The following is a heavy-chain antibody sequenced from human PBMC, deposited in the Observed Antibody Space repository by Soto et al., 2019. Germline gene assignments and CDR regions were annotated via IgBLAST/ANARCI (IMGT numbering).Heavy chain of an antibody. Sequence: EVQLVESGGGLVKPGGSLRLSCAASGFTFSSYSMNWVRQAPGKGLEWVSSISSSSSYIYYADSVKGRFTISRDNAKNSLYLQMNSLRAEDTAVYYCARSPSMTTVSLDYWGQGTLVNVSS. CDR1: GFTFSSYS. CDR2: ISSSSSYI. CDR3: ARSPSMTTVSLDY. V-gene: IGHV3-21*01. D-gene: IGHD4-17*01. J-gene: IGHJ4*02.